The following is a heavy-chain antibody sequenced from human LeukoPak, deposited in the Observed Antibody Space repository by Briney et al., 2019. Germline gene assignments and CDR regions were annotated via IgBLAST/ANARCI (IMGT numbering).Heavy chain of an antibody. CDR2: IRTTAEGANYA. D-gene: IGHD3-9*01. V-gene: IGHV3-48*02. CDR3: AKDKRYAFDY. Sequence: GGSLRLSCATTVFTFTDYPMNWVLQAPGKGLEWVSNIRTTAEGANYADYADCVEGRVTISRGDAKNTLYLNMNSLRDDDTAVYQGAKDKRYAFDYWGQGILVTVSS. J-gene: IGHJ4*02. CDR1: VFTFTDYP.